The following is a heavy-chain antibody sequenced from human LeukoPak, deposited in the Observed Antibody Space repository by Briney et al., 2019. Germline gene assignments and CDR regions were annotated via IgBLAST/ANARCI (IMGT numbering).Heavy chain of an antibody. J-gene: IGHJ5*02. CDR2: INSDGSIV. CDR3: VNMLVAA. CDR1: GLVVGGNY. V-gene: IGHV3-74*01. Sequence: GSLRLSCAASGLVVGGNYMSWVRQAPGKGPVWVSRINSDGSIVTYADSVKGRFTISRDNAKNTLYLQMNNLSAEDTAMYYCVNMLVAAWGQGTLVTVSS. D-gene: IGHD5-12*01.